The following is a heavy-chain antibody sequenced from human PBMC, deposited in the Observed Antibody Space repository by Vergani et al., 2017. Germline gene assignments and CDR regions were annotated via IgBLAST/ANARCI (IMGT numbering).Heavy chain of an antibody. V-gene: IGHV4-34*01. J-gene: IGHJ6*03. CDR3: ARVNTETNGHLYYYYYMDV. CDR2: IDHTGRP. D-gene: IGHD4-11*01. CDR1: GGSFTSYH. Sequence: QVQLQQWGGGLLKPSETLSLTCVVNGGSFTSYHWTWIRQSPGEGLGWVGDIDHTGRPDYNPSLKSRLTMSVDKSRNQFSLTLTSVTATDTAIYFCARVNTETNGHLYYYYYMDVGGQGTAVTVS.